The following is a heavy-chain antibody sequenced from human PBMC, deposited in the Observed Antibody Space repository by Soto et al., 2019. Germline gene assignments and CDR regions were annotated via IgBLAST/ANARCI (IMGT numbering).Heavy chain of an antibody. V-gene: IGHV4-31*03. Sequence: SETLSLTCTVSGGSISSGGYYWSWIRQHPGKGLEWIGYIYYDGNSQHNPSLKSRVTMSIDTSKNQFSLNLSSVTAADTAVYYCARDRRWLPRGPNNWLDLWGQGTQVTVSS. CDR3: ARDRRWLPRGPNNWLDL. J-gene: IGHJ5*02. CDR1: GGSISSGGYY. CDR2: IYYDGNS. D-gene: IGHD5-12*01.